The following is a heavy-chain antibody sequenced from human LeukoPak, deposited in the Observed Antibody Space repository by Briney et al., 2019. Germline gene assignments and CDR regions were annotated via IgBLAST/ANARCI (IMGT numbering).Heavy chain of an antibody. CDR1: GYTFTCYY. D-gene: IGHD6-6*01. Sequence: ASVKVSCKASGYTFTCYYMHWVRQAPGQGLEWMGRINPNSGGTNYAHKFQGRVTMTRDTSISTAYMELSRLRSDDTAVYYCARESIAARVIDYWGQGTLVTVSS. CDR3: ARESIAARVIDY. V-gene: IGHV1-2*06. CDR2: INPNSGGT. J-gene: IGHJ4*02.